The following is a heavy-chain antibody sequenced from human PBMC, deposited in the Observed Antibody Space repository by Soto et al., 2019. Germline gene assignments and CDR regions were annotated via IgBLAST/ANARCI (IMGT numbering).Heavy chain of an antibody. CDR1: GGTFSSYA. CDR2: IIPIFGTA. Sequence: SVKVSCKASGGTFSSYAISWLRQAPGQGLEWMGGIIPIFGTANYAQKFQGRVTITADESTSTAYMELSSLRSEDTAVYYCARDLYYGSGSPHAPYYYYGMDVWGQGTTVTVSS. V-gene: IGHV1-69*13. J-gene: IGHJ6*02. CDR3: ARDLYYGSGSPHAPYYYYGMDV. D-gene: IGHD3-10*01.